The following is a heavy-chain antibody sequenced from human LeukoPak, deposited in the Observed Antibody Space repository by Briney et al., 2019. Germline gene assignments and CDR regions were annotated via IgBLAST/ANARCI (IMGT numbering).Heavy chain of an antibody. CDR1: GYTFTGYY. V-gene: IGHV1-8*02. CDR2: MSPNSGDT. J-gene: IGHJ4*02. CDR3: ARGGIVGTSPSDY. D-gene: IGHD1-26*01. Sequence: ASVKVSCKASGYTFTGYYMHWVRQATGQGLEWMGWMSPNSGDTGYAQKLQGRVTMTTDTSTSTASMELRSLRSDDTAVYYCARGGIVGTSPSDYWGQGTLVTVSS.